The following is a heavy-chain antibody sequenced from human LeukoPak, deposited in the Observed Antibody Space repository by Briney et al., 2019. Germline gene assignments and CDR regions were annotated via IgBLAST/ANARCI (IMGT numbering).Heavy chain of an antibody. Sequence: QPGGSLRLSCAASGFTFSNYWMHWVRQAPGKWLVCVSRINSDGSSRNYADSVKGRFTISRDNAKNTLYLQLNSLRAEDTAVYYCASASSHRIAAGGDYWGQGTLVTVSS. CDR1: GFTFSNYW. D-gene: IGHD6-13*01. CDR3: ASASSHRIAAGGDY. V-gene: IGHV3-74*01. J-gene: IGHJ4*02. CDR2: INSDGSSR.